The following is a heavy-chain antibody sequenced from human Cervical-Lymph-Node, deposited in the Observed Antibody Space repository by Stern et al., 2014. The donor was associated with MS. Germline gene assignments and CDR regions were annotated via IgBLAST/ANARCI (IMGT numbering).Heavy chain of an antibody. D-gene: IGHD2/OR15-2a*01. J-gene: IGHJ2*01. V-gene: IGHV4-4*02. CDR2: IYHSGSY. Sequence: VQLVESGPGLVKPSGTLSLTCAVSGGSVSSTNWWSWVRPSPGKGLARIGNIYHSGSYISRQALKSRCSIALDTSKNHLSLHLTSVAAADTAVYYCAMERQQYCNSEGCSYWYFDLWGRGTLVTVSS. CDR1: GGSVSSTNW. CDR3: AMERQQYCNSEGCSYWYFDL.